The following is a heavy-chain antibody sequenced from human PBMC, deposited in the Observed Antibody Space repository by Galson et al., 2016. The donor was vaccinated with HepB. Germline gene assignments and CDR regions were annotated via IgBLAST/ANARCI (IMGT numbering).Heavy chain of an antibody. D-gene: IGHD2-2*02. CDR1: GFSVTDYG. Sequence: SLRLSCAASGFSVTDYGMNWVRQAPGKGLEWVSGISIFGGETFYADSVKGRFTISRDKNENTVHLQMDSLRAEDTAVYYCASSHIPYYYDYWGQGTLVTVSS. CDR2: ISIFGGET. CDR3: ASSHIPYYYDY. J-gene: IGHJ4*02. V-gene: IGHV3-23*01.